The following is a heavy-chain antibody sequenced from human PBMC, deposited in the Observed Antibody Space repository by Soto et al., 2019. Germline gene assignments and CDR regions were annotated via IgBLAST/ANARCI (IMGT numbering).Heavy chain of an antibody. CDR2: INHSGST. V-gene: IGHV4-34*01. J-gene: IGHJ3*02. D-gene: IGHD3-22*01. CDR1: GGSFSGYY. CDR3: ARGDGGGYYLYAFEI. Sequence: SETLSLTCAVYGGSFSGYYWSWIRQPPGKGLEWIGEINHSGSTNYNPSLKSRVTISVDTSKNQFSLKLSSVTAADTAVYYCARGDGGGYYLYAFEIWGQGTMVTVSS.